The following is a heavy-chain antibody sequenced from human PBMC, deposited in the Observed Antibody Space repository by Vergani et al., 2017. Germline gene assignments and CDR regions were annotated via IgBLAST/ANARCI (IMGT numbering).Heavy chain of an antibody. CDR2: IIPIFGTA. Sequence: QVQLVQSGAEVKKPGASVKVSCKASGYTSTSYAMHWVRQAPGQGLEWMGGIIPIFGTANYAQKFQGRVTITADESTSTAYMELSSLRSEDTAVYYCARNAGGPYKNPHYYYGMDVWGQGTTVTVSS. D-gene: IGHD2-8*02. CDR3: ARNAGGPYKNPHYYYGMDV. J-gene: IGHJ6*02. CDR1: GYTSTSYA. V-gene: IGHV1-69*13.